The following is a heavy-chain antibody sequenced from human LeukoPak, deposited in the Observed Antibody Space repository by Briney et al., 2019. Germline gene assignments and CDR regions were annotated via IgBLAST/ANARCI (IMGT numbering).Heavy chain of an antibody. D-gene: IGHD1-1*01. Sequence: PSGTLSLTCTVSGDSIRNYFRSWIRQPPGKRLEWIGYISSRGATMYNPSRESRLTLSVDTSKNHFSLMPRSVTTVDTAVYYCARGALLNVFEYWGPGSLVSVSS. V-gene: IGHV4-59*01. CDR1: GDSIRNYF. CDR2: ISSRGAT. CDR3: ARGALLNVFEY. J-gene: IGHJ4*02.